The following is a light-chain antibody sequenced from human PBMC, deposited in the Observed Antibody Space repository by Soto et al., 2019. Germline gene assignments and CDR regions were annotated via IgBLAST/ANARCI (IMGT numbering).Light chain of an antibody. CDR1: QSVSSN. CDR2: GAS. J-gene: IGKJ1*01. Sequence: EIVMTQSPATLSVSPGERATLSCRARQSVSSNLAWYQQKPGQPPRLLIYGASSRATGIPDRFSGSGSGADFTLTISRLEPEDFAVYYCQQYGSSPLTFGQGTKVDIK. CDR3: QQYGSSPLT. V-gene: IGKV3-20*01.